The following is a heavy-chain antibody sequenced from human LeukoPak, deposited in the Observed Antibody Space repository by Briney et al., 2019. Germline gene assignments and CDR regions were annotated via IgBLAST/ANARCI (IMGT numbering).Heavy chain of an antibody. J-gene: IGHJ6*02. CDR1: GGTFSSYA. D-gene: IGHD4-23*01. CDR2: ISAYNGNT. V-gene: IGHV1-18*01. Sequence: ASVKVSCKASGGTFSSYAISWVRQAPGQGLEWMGWISAYNGNTNYAQKFQGRVTMTRDTSTSTVYMELSSLRSEDTAVYYCARDLSLGWEVTAYGMDVWGQGTTVTVSS. CDR3: ARDLSLGWEVTAYGMDV.